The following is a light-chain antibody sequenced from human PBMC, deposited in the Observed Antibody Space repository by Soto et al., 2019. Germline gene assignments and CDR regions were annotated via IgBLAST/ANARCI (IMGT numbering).Light chain of an antibody. CDR3: QAYDYSLTASV. J-gene: IGLJ3*02. CDR2: GNR. V-gene: IGLV1-40*01. CDR1: SSNIGAGYG. Sequence: QSVLTQPPSVSGAPGQRVTISCTGSSSNIGAGYGVQWYQQLPGTAPKLVIFGNRNRPSGVPERFSGSKSGTSASLAITGLQAEDEADYYCQAYDYSLTASVFGGGTKLTVL.